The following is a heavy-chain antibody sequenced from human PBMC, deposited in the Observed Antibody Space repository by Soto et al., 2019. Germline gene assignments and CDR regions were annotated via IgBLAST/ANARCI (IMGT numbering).Heavy chain of an antibody. J-gene: IGHJ4*02. Sequence: QVQLQESGPGLVKPSQTLSLTCTVSGGSISSGDYYWSWIRQPPGKVLEWIGYIFYSGTTYYNPSLKSRVTISVDTSKNQFSLKLSSVTAADTAVYYCARDGYCTNGVCYTVFDYWGQGTLVTVSS. CDR3: ARDGYCTNGVCYTVFDY. CDR1: GGSISSGDYY. D-gene: IGHD2-8*01. CDR2: IFYSGTT. V-gene: IGHV4-30-4*01.